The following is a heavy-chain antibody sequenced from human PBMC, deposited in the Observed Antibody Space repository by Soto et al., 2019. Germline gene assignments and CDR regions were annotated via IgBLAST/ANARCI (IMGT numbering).Heavy chain of an antibody. CDR3: ARDVAVASTSAFDI. J-gene: IGHJ3*02. CDR1: GGTFSSYT. CDR2: IIPILGIA. Sequence: QVQLVQSGAEVKKPGSSVKVSCKASGGTFSSYTISWVRQAPGQGLEWMGRIIPILGIANYAQKVQGRVTITADKSTSTAYMELSSLRSEDTAVYYCARDVAVASTSAFDIWGQGTMVTVSS. V-gene: IGHV1-69*08. D-gene: IGHD6-19*01.